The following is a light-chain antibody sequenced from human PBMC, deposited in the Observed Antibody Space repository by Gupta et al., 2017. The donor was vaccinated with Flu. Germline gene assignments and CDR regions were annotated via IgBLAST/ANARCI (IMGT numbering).Light chain of an antibody. V-gene: IGKV1-39*01. Sequence: IQMTQSPPSLPASVGDRVTITCRASQDISIYLNWYQQKPGQAPTLLIYSASNLQSGVPSRFSGGGSGTDFTLTISSLQPEDFAVYYCQQSYSLVRTFGQGTKV. CDR1: QDISIY. CDR3: QQSYSLVRT. CDR2: SAS. J-gene: IGKJ1*01.